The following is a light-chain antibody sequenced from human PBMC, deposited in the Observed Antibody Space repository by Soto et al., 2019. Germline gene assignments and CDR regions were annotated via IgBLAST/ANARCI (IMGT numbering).Light chain of an antibody. V-gene: IGLV2-14*01. Sequence: QSVLTQPASLSGAPGQSITISCKGTSSDVGAYNYASWYQQYPGEAPKVIIYDVSHRPAGVSNRFSGSKSGNTASLTISGLQTQDEADYYCSSYTSATTYVFGTGTKVTVL. CDR3: SSYTSATTYV. CDR1: SSDVGAYNY. J-gene: IGLJ1*01. CDR2: DVS.